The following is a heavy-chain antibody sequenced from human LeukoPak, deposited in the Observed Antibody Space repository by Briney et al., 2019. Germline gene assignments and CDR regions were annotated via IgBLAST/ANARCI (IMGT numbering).Heavy chain of an antibody. V-gene: IGHV3-21*01. Sequence: PGGSLRLSCAASGFTFSSYAMSWVRQAPGKGLEWVSSISSSSSYIYYADSVKGRFTISRANAKNSLSLQMNSLRADDTAVYYCATESVELATIPLGYWGQGTLVTVSS. CDR3: ATESVELATIPLGY. D-gene: IGHD5-24*01. CDR2: ISSSSSYI. CDR1: GFTFSSYA. J-gene: IGHJ4*02.